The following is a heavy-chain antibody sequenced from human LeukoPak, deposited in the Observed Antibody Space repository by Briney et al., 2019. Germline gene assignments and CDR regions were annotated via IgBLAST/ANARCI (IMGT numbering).Heavy chain of an antibody. V-gene: IGHV4-59*01. CDR1: GGSFSGYY. CDR3: ARLYYYDSSGYYRAFDI. D-gene: IGHD3-22*01. J-gene: IGHJ3*02. Sequence: SETLSITCAGYGGSFSGYYWSWIRQPPGKGLEWIGYIYYSGSTNYNPSLKSRVTISVDTSKNQFSLKLSSVTAADTAVYYCARLYYYDSSGYYRAFDIWGQGTMVTVSS. CDR2: IYYSGST.